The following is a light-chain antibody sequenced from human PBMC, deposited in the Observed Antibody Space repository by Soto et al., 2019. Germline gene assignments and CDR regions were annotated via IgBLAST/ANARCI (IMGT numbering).Light chain of an antibody. V-gene: IGLV2-8*01. CDR3: SSYTGGNPSYV. CDR1: SSDIGAYDY. CDR2: EVT. Sequence: QSALTQPASLSGSPGQSITISCTGTSSDIGAYDYVSWFQQHPGKAPKLMISEVTIRPSGVSDRFSGSKSGNTASLTVSGLQAEDEADYYCSSYTGGNPSYVFGTGTKVTVL. J-gene: IGLJ1*01.